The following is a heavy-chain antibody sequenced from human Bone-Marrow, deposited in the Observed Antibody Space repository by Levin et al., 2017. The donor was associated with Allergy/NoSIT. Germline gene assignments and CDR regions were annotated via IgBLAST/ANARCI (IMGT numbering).Heavy chain of an antibody. D-gene: IGHD1-7*01. CDR1: GGSISDYS. V-gene: IGHV4-59*01. CDR3: ARVLRNSVFDI. Sequence: SETLSLTCTVSGGSISDYSCGWIRQPPGKGLEWLGYIYYTGSTNYNPSLKTRVTISADTSKNQFSLRLSSVTAADTAVYYCARVLRNSVFDIWGQGTMVTVSS. J-gene: IGHJ3*02. CDR2: IYYTGST.